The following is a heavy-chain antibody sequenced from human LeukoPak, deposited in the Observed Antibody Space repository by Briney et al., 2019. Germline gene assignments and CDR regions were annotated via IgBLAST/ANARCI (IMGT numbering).Heavy chain of an antibody. J-gene: IGHJ4*02. CDR1: GFTFTSYG. CDR2: ISAYNGNT. D-gene: IGHD3-3*01. V-gene: IGHV1-18*01. Sequence: GGSLRLSCAASGFTFTSYGISWVRQAPGQGLEWMGWISAYNGNTNYAQKLQGRVTMTTDTSTSTAYMELRSLRSDDTAVYYCARDLGDTLTYYDFWSGSKNYYFDYWGQGTLVTVSS. CDR3: ARDLGDTLTYYDFWSGSKNYYFDY.